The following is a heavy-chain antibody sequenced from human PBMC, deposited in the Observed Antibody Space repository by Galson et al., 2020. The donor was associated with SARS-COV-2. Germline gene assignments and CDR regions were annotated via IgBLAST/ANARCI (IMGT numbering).Heavy chain of an antibody. CDR3: ARDLSRYDYVWGSV. Sequence: GGSLRLSCAASGFSFSSHAMHWVRQAPGKGLEWVSSISSSSSYIYYADSVKGRFTISRDNAKNSLYLQMNSLRAEDTAVYYCARDLSRYDYVWGSVWGQGTLVTVSS. V-gene: IGHV3-21*01. CDR2: ISSSSSYI. D-gene: IGHD3-16*01. J-gene: IGHJ4*02. CDR1: GFSFSSHA.